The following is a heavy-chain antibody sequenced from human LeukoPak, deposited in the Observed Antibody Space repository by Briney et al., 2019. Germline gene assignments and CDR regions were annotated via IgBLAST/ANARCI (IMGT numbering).Heavy chain of an antibody. CDR1: GFTFSSYG. CDR3: AKGRGKVTRYYFDY. Sequence: GGTLRLSCAASGFTFSSYGMSWVRQAPGKGLEWVSAISGSGGSTYYADSVKGRFTISRDNSKNTLYLQMNSLRAEDTAVYYCAKGRGKVTRYYFDYWGQGTLVTVSS. D-gene: IGHD2-21*02. J-gene: IGHJ4*02. CDR2: ISGSGGST. V-gene: IGHV3-23*01.